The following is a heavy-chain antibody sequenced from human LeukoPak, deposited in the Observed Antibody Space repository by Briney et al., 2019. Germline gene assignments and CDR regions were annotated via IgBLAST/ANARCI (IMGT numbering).Heavy chain of an antibody. J-gene: IGHJ4*02. CDR3: ARDTSAKPRGFFDY. CDR1: GFTFSSYE. CDR2: ITSSGNTI. Sequence: GGSLRLSCAASGFTFSSYEMNWVRQAPGKGLECVSYITSSGNTIYYADSVKGRFTISRDNAKNSLYLQMNSLRAEDTAVYYCARDTSAKPRGFFDYWGQGTLVTVSS. D-gene: IGHD1-26*01. V-gene: IGHV3-48*03.